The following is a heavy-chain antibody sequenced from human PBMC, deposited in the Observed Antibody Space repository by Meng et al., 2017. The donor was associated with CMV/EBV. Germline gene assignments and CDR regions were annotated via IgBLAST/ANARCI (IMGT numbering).Heavy chain of an antibody. CDR3: ARDLTDSGSYSEPSYYGMDV. J-gene: IGHJ6*02. CDR1: GFTFSDYY. V-gene: IGHV3-11*04. CDR2: ISSSGSTI. D-gene: IGHD1-26*01. Sequence: LKISCAASGFTFSDYYMSWIRQAPGKGLEWVSYISSSGSTIYYADSVKGRFTISRDNAKNSLYLQMNSLRAEDTAVYYCARDLTDSGSYSEPSYYGMDVWGQGTTVTVSS.